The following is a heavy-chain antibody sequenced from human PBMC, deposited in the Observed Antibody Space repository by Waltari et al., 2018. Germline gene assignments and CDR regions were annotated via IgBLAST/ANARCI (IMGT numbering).Heavy chain of an antibody. V-gene: IGHV3-72*01. CDR1: GFTFTDHY. Sequence: EVQLVESGGGLVQPGGSLRLSCVASGFTFTDHYMDWVRQAPGKGLEWISRTKNKANSHITDYAASVKGRFIASRDDSKNSLYLQMNNLKTEDTAVYYCARDTATALDSWTQGTLVTVSA. CDR3: ARDTATALDS. J-gene: IGHJ4*02. CDR2: TKNKANSHIT. D-gene: IGHD1-1*01.